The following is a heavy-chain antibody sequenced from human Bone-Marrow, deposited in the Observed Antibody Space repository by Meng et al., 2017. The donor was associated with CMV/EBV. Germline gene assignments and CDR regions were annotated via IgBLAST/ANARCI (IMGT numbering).Heavy chain of an antibody. J-gene: IGHJ5*02. CDR2: IYYSGST. D-gene: IGHD3-16*01. CDR3: ARVLGELPWGLNWFDP. CDR1: GGSISSYY. V-gene: IGHV4-59*01. Sequence: GSLRLSCTVSGGSISSYYWSWIRQPPGKGLEWIGYIYYSGSTNYNPSLKSRVTISVDTSKNQFSLKLSSVTAADTAVYYCARVLGELPWGLNWFDPWGQGTLVTGSS.